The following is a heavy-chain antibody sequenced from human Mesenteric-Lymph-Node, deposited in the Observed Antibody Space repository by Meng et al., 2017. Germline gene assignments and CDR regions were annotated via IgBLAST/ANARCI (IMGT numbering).Heavy chain of an antibody. CDR1: GYTLTELS. CDR2: FDPEDGET. V-gene: IGHV1-24*01. Sequence: ASVKVSCKVSGYTLTELSMHWVRQAPGKGLEWMGGFDPEDGETIYAQKFQGRVTMTEDTSTDTAYMELNSLRAEDTAVYYCARDRFSGSYYFCAFDIWGQGTMVTVSS. J-gene: IGHJ3*02. CDR3: ARDRFSGSYYFCAFDI. D-gene: IGHD1-26*01.